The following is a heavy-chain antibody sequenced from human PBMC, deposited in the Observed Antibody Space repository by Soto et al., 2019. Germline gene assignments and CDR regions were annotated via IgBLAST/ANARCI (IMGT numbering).Heavy chain of an antibody. V-gene: IGHV3-15*01. Sequence: GGSLRLSCAASGFTFSNAWMSWVRQAPGKGLEWVGRIKSKTDGRTTDYAAPVKGRFTISRDDSKNTLYLQMNSLKTEDTAVYYCTTALKVRGELSLGAFDIWGQGTMVTVSS. D-gene: IGHD3-16*02. CDR1: GFTFSNAW. J-gene: IGHJ3*02. CDR3: TTALKVRGELSLGAFDI. CDR2: IKSKTDGRTT.